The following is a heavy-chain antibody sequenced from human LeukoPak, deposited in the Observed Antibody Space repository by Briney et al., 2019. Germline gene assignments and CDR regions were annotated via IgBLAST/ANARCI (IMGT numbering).Heavy chain of an antibody. J-gene: IGHJ4*02. D-gene: IGHD2-15*01. CDR1: GYTFTSYD. V-gene: IGHV1-8*03. CDR3: ARGTAVVVAATPLPGDFDY. CDR2: MNPNSGNT. Sequence: GASVKVSCKASGYTFTSYDINWVRPATGQGLEWMGWMNPNSGNTGYAQKFQGRVTITRNTSISTAYMELSSLRSEDTAVYYCARGTAVVVAATPLPGDFDYWGQGTLVTVSS.